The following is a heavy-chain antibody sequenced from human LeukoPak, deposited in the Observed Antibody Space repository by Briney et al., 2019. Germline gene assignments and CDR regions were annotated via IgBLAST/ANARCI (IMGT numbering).Heavy chain of an antibody. CDR1: GYSISSGYY. CDR2: IYHSGST. D-gene: IGHD6-6*01. J-gene: IGHJ4*02. CDR3: ARITAARGYFDY. Sequence: SETLSLTCTVSGYSISSGYYWGWIRQPPGKGLEWIGSIYHSGSTYYNPSLKSRVTISVDTSKNQFSLKLSSVTAADTAVYYCARITAARGYFDYWGQGTLVTVSS. V-gene: IGHV4-38-2*02.